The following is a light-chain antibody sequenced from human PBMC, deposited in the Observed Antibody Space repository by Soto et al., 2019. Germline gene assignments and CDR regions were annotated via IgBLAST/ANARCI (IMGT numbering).Light chain of an antibody. CDR1: SSDVGGYNY. CDR3: SSYTSSSTLYV. Sequence: QSALTQPASVSGSPGQSITISCTGTSSDVGGYNYVSWYQQHPGKAPKLVIYDVSNRPSGVSNRFSGSKSGDTASLTISGLQDDDEAAYYCSSYTSSSTLYVFGTGTKLTVL. J-gene: IGLJ1*01. V-gene: IGLV2-14*01. CDR2: DVS.